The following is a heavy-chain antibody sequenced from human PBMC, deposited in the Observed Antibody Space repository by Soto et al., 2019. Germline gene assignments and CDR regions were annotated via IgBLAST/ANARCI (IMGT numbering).Heavy chain of an antibody. CDR3: ARVPEGIVVVVAAGAFDI. CDR2: INAGNGNT. CDR1: GYTFTSYA. J-gene: IGHJ3*02. V-gene: IGHV1-3*01. D-gene: IGHD2-15*01. Sequence: ASVKVSCKASGYTFTSYAMHWVRQAPGQRLEWMGWINAGNGNTKYSQKFQGRVTITRDTSASTAYMKLSSLRSEDTAVYYCARVPEGIVVVVAAGAFDIWGQGTMVTVSS.